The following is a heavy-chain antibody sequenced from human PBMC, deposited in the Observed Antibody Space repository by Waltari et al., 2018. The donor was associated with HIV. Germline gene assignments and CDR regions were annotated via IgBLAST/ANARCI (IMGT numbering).Heavy chain of an antibody. J-gene: IGHJ4*02. V-gene: IGHV3-7*01. Sequence: EVQLVESGGGLVQPGGSLRLSCAASGFTSCSYWMPWVSLAPGKGLEWVANIKQDGSEKYYADSVKGRFTISRDNAKNSLYLQMNSLRAEDTAVYYCASLYCSGGSCYDYWGQGTLVTVSS. CDR2: IKQDGSEK. CDR1: GFTSCSYW. CDR3: ASLYCSGGSCYDY. D-gene: IGHD2-15*01.